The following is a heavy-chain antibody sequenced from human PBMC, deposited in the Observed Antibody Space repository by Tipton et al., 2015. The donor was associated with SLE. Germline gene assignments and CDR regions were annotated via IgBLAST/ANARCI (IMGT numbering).Heavy chain of an antibody. Sequence: LRLSCTVSGGSISETIYYWGWIRQPPGKGLEWIGSIYYDGMTYPNPSLKSRVTMSVDTSKNQFSLNLRSVTAADMAVYYCAGATPVVTGNWFDPWGQGTLVSVSS. CDR1: GGSISETIYY. V-gene: IGHV4-39*07. J-gene: IGHJ5*02. CDR3: AGATPVVTGNWFDP. D-gene: IGHD4-23*01. CDR2: IYYDGMT.